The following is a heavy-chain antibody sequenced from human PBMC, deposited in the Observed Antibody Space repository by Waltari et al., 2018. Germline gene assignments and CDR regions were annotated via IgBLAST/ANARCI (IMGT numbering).Heavy chain of an antibody. Sequence: QVQLVESGGGVVQPGRYLRRSCAASGFTFSSSALHWVRQAPGKGLEWVAVISYDGSNKYYADSVKGRFTISRDNSKNTLYLQMNSLRAEDTAVYYCAHDAENSGYSPGILYYWGQGTLVTVSS. CDR1: GFTFSSSA. V-gene: IGHV3-30*18. CDR2: ISYDGSNK. J-gene: IGHJ4*02. D-gene: IGHD3-22*01. CDR3: AHDAENSGYSPGILYY.